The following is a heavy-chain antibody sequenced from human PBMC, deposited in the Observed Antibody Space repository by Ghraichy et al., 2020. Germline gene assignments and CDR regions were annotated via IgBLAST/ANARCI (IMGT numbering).Heavy chain of an antibody. CDR1: GFTFRSYW. CDR3: ARGFPSQVGNFDY. Sequence: GGSLRLSCAVSGFTFRSYWMTWVRQAPGKGLEWVANIKQDGSEKYHVDSVKGRFTISRDNAKNSLYLQMNSLRVEDTAVYYCARGFPSQVGNFDYWGQGTLVTVSS. D-gene: IGHD1-26*01. J-gene: IGHJ4*02. CDR2: IKQDGSEK. V-gene: IGHV3-7*01.